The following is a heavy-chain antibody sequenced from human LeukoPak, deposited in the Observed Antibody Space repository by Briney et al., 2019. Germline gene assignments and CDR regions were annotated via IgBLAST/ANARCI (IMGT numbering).Heavy chain of an antibody. CDR2: ISYDGSNK. CDR1: GFIFSGYA. CDR3: ARGHSYGMDV. V-gene: IGHV3-30-3*01. Sequence: PGGFLRLSCAASGFIFSGYAMHWVRQAPGKGLEWVAVISYDGSNKYYAESVKGRFTISRDNSKNTLFLQINSLRAEDTAVYYCARGHSYGMDVWGQGTTVTVSS. J-gene: IGHJ6*02.